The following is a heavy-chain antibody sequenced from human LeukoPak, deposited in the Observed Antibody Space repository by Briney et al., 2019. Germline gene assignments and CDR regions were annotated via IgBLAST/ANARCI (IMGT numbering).Heavy chain of an antibody. Sequence: AASVKVSCKASGYTFTGYYMHWVRQAPGQGLEWMGWINPNSGGTNYAQKFQGRVTMTRDTSISTAYMELSRLRSDDTAVYYCARVGQVGATSWSVLDYYYYYMDVWGKGTTVTVSS. CDR3: ARVGQVGATSWSVLDYYYYYMDV. CDR2: INPNSGGT. J-gene: IGHJ6*03. V-gene: IGHV1-2*02. CDR1: GYTFTGYY. D-gene: IGHD1-26*01.